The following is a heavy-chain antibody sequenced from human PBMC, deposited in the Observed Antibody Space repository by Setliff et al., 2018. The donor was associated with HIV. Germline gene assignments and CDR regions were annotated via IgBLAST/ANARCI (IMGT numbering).Heavy chain of an antibody. D-gene: IGHD2-2*02. Sequence: SETLSLTCTVSGGSISSNYWSWIRQPPGKGLEWIGEIIHSGSINYNPSLKSRVTISVDTSKTQFSLKLSSVTAADTAVYYCSILRAFDIWGQGTMVTVSS. J-gene: IGHJ3*02. V-gene: IGHV4-34*12. CDR3: SILRAFDI. CDR2: IIHSGSI. CDR1: GGSISSNY.